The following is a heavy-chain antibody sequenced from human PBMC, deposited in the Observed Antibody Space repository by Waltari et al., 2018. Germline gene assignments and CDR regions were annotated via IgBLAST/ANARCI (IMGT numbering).Heavy chain of an antibody. CDR3: ARALWGGFDY. J-gene: IGHJ4*02. CDR1: GFTFNSYA. Sequence: EVQLLESGGGLVQPGQSLIFSCAASGFTFNSYAMSCVSHSPGKGLEWVSALSDSGESTYYADSVKGRFTISRDNSMNTLYLQMNNLRVEDTAVYYCARALWGGFDYWGQGTLLTVSS. V-gene: IGHV3-23*01. D-gene: IGHD3-16*01. CDR2: LSDSGEST.